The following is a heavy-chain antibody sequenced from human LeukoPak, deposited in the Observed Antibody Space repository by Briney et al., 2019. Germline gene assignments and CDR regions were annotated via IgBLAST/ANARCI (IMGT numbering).Heavy chain of an antibody. CDR1: GGSISSYY. CDR2: IYTSGST. Sequence: SETLSLTCTVFGGSISSYYWSWIRQPAGKGLEWIGRIYTSGSTNYNPSLKSRVTMSVDTSKNQFSLKLSSVTAADTAVYYCARVGVVYYGSGMTYYFDYWGQGTLVTVSS. D-gene: IGHD3-10*01. J-gene: IGHJ4*02. V-gene: IGHV4-4*07. CDR3: ARVGVVYYGSGMTYYFDY.